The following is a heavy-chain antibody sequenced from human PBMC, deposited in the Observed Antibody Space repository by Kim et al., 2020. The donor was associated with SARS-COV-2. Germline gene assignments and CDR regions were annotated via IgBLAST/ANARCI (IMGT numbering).Heavy chain of an antibody. CDR3: ARDAPYSSSWYSSAFDY. D-gene: IGHD6-13*01. J-gene: IGHJ4*02. Sequence: SVKVSCKASGGTFSSYAISWVRQAPGQGLEWMGRIIPILGIANYAQKFQGRVTITADKSTSTAYMELSSLRSEDTAVYYCARDAPYSSSWYSSAFDYWGQGTLVTVSS. CDR1: GGTFSSYA. CDR2: IIPILGIA. V-gene: IGHV1-69*04.